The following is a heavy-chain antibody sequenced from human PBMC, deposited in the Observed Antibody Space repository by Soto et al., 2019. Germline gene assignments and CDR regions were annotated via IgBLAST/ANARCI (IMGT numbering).Heavy chain of an antibody. Sequence: QVHLVESVAEVKKPGASVKVSCKGSGYVFTTYGITGVRQAPGQGLEWIGWISAHNVNTKYAQKLQRSVTVTRNTSTRPACLDLSSLRSENTAVYDCARGTYGDYWGQGPRVTASS. V-gene: IGHV1-18*01. CDR1: GYVFTTYG. J-gene: IGHJ4*02. CDR3: ARGTYGDY. CDR2: ISAHNVNT. D-gene: IGHD4-17*01.